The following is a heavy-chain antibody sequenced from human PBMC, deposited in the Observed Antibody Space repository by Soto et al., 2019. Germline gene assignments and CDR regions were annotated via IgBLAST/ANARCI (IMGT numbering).Heavy chain of an antibody. CDR3: ARSYYDSTGFAVDP. V-gene: IGHV4-59*08. Sequence: ETLSLTGTVSGVYISSHYWSWIRQSPGKGPEWIGFVYFGGSFNYNPSLTSRATMSVDTSKNQFSMKLTSVTASDTAVYYCARSYYDSTGFAVDPWGQGTLVTVSS. CDR2: VYFGGSF. J-gene: IGHJ5*02. D-gene: IGHD3-22*01. CDR1: GVYISSHY.